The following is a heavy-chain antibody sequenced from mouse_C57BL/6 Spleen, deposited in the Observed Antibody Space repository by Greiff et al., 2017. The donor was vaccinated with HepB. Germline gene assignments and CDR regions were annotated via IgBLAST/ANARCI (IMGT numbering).Heavy chain of an antibody. CDR3: ANYGSIYWYFDV. CDR2: IYPGDGDT. D-gene: IGHD1-1*01. CDR1: GYAFSSSW. V-gene: IGHV1-82*01. J-gene: IGHJ1*03. Sequence: QVQLKESGPELVKPGASVKISCKASGYAFSSSWMNWVKQRPGKGLEWIGRIYPGDGDTNYNGKFKGKATLTADKSSSTAYMQLSSLTSEDSAVYFCANYGSIYWYFDVWGTGTTVTVSS.